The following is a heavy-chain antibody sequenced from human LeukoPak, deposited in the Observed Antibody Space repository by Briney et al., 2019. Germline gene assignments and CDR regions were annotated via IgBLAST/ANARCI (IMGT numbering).Heavy chain of an antibody. CDR1: GGTFSRYA. CDR2: IIPIFGTP. V-gene: IGHV1-69*13. Sequence: VASVKVSCKASGGTFSRYAISWVRQAPGQGLEWMVGIIPIFGTPNYAQKFQGRVTITADESTTTAYMELTSLRSEDTAIYYCARDAAIYDRRGYYFLWWGQGTLVTVSS. CDR3: ARDAAIYDRRGYYFLW. J-gene: IGHJ4*02. D-gene: IGHD3-22*01.